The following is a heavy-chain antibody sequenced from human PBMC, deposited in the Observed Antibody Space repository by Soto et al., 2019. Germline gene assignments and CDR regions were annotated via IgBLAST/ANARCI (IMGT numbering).Heavy chain of an antibody. V-gene: IGHV1-46*01. Sequence: ASVLASSSAFGDTFTSFYIHWVRQTPGQRVEWMGIISTSGGSTSNAQKFQGRVTMTRDTSTSTVYMALSSLRSEDTGVDYCARPACIVGKNYYCGMDVWGQGTTVTVSS. D-gene: IGHD2-21*01. CDR3: ARPACIVGKNYYCGMDV. J-gene: IGHJ6*02. CDR2: ISTSGGST. CDR1: GDTFTSFY.